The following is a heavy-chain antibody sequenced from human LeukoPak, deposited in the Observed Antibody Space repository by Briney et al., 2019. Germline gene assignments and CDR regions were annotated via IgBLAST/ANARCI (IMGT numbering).Heavy chain of an antibody. CDR2: IIGVGGII. CDR3: ARDGAGN. V-gene: IGHV3-48*01. D-gene: IGHD1-14*01. J-gene: IGHJ4*02. Sequence: GGSLRLSCAASGFTFTTYEMSWVRQAPGKGLGWVSYIIGVGGIIQYTDSVKGRFSLSRDKAKNSLYLQIDRVRAEDTGMYYCARDGAGNWGQGTLVTVSS. CDR1: GFTFTTYE.